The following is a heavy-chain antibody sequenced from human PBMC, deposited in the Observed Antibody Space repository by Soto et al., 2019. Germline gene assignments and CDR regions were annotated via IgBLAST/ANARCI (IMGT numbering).Heavy chain of an antibody. D-gene: IGHD2-2*01. CDR1: GGSVSSGSYY. V-gene: IGHV4-61*01. CDR3: ARRRPAATAYGYFDL. CDR2: VFHSGRT. J-gene: IGHJ2*01. Sequence: QVQLQESGPGLVKPSETLSLTCSVSGGSVSSGSYYWSWIRQSPGKGLEWIGSVFHSGRTNYNPSPKSRVTISVDTSKKQFSLTLSTVTTADTAVYFCARRRPAATAYGYFDLWGRGTRVIVSS.